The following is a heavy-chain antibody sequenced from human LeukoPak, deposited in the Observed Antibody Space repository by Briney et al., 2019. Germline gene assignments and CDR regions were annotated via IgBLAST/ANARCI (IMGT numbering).Heavy chain of an antibody. CDR3: ARVPGGYCSSTSCYGYYYMDV. J-gene: IGHJ6*03. CDR1: GYTFTSYG. V-gene: IGHV1-18*01. Sequence: ASVKVSCKASGYTFTSYGISWVRQAPGQGLEWMGWISAYNGNTNYAQKLQGRVTMTTDTSTSTAYRELRSLRSDDTAVYYCARVPGGYCSSTSCYGYYYMDVWGKGTTVTVSS. CDR2: ISAYNGNT. D-gene: IGHD2-2*01.